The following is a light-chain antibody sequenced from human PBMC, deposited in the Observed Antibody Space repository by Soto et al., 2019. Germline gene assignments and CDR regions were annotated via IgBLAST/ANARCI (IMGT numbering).Light chain of an antibody. CDR3: QQSYTTPLG. CDR1: QSISTY. CDR2: AAS. Sequence: DIQMTQSPSSLSASVGDRVTITCRASQSISTYLNWYQQKPGKAPKLLIYAASNLQSGVPSRFSGSGFGTDFTLTISSLQPEDFATYYCQQSYTTPLGFGPGTKVDIK. V-gene: IGKV1-39*01. J-gene: IGKJ3*01.